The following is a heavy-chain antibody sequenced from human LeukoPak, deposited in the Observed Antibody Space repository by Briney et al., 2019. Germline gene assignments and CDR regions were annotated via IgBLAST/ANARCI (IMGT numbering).Heavy chain of an antibody. CDR1: GYSISSGYY. J-gene: IGHJ6*03. V-gene: IGHV4-38-2*02. Sequence: SETLSLTCTVSGYSISSGYYGGWIRQHPGEGLGWIGSIYHSGSTYYKPSLKSRVTISVDTSKNQFSLKLSSVTAADTAVYYCARDAYSSSWYEDTRDNYYYYMDVWGKGTTVTVSS. D-gene: IGHD6-13*01. CDR2: IYHSGST. CDR3: ARDAYSSSWYEDTRDNYYYYMDV.